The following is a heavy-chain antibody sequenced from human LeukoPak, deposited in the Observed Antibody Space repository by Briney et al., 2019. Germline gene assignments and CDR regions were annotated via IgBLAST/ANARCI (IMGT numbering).Heavy chain of an antibody. J-gene: IGHJ4*02. CDR2: IYYSGST. CDR3: ARPRWDDYGYLYFDY. D-gene: IGHD4-17*01. V-gene: IGHV4-59*08. Sequence: SETLSLTCTVSGGSISSYYWSWIRQPPGKGLEWIGYIYYSGSTNYNPSLKSRVTISVDTSKNQFSLKLSSVTAADTAVYYCARPRWDDYGYLYFDYWGQGTLVTVSS. CDR1: GGSISSYY.